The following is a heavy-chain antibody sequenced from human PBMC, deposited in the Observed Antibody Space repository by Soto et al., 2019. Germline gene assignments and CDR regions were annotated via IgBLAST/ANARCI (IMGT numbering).Heavy chain of an antibody. CDR2: LFPNSGGT. CDR3: ARLMITYRAVLDDS. V-gene: IGHV1-2*02. Sequence: QVQLVQSGAEVKKPGASVKVSCKASGYPFSDFYLHWFRQAPGQGPEWMGWLFPNSGGTKYAQKFQGRVSMTRDTSISTAYMELSRLTSDDTAVYCCARLMITYRAVLDDSWGQGTLITVSS. D-gene: IGHD3-16*02. CDR1: GYPFSDFY. J-gene: IGHJ4*02.